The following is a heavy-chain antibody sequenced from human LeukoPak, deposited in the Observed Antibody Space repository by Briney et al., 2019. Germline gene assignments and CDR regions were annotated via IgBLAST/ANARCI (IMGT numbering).Heavy chain of an antibody. V-gene: IGHV4-31*03. CDR2: IYYTGNT. D-gene: IGHD3-10*01. CDR3: AREVGFGESHFDY. J-gene: IGHJ4*02. CDR1: GCSVSSGAYY. Sequence: SETLSLTCTVSGCSVSSGAYYWTWIRQHPGKGLEWIGDIYYTGNTYYNPSLRSRVTISIDTSKGQFSLQLGSVTAADTAVYYCAREVGFGESHFDYWGQGTLVTVSS.